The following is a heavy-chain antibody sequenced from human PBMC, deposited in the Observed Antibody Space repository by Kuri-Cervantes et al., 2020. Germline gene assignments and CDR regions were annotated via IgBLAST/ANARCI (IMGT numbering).Heavy chain of an antibody. V-gene: IGHV3-49*03. J-gene: IGHJ6*02. CDR1: GFTFGDYA. CDR2: IRSKAYGGTT. D-gene: IGHD3-22*01. CDR3: ARDGTYYYDSSGYYNSYYYYYGMDV. Sequence: GGSLRLSCTASGFTFGDYAMSWFRQAPGKGPEWVGFIRSKAYGGTTEYAASVKGRFTISRDDSKSIAYLQMNSLKTEDTAVYYCARDGTYYYDSSGYYNSYYYYYGMDVWGQGTTVTVSS.